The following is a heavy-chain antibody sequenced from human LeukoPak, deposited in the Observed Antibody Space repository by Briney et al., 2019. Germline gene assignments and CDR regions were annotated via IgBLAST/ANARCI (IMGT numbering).Heavy chain of an antibody. CDR1: GFTFSSYG. CDR3: AKDLAYYGGNLDS. CDR2: IRYDGSNK. D-gene: IGHD4-23*01. J-gene: IGHJ4*02. V-gene: IGHV3-30*02. Sequence: GGSLRLSCAASGFTFSSYGMHWVRQAPGKGLEWVAFIRYDGSNKYYADSVKGRFTISRDNSKGSLYLQMDSLRAEDTAVYYCAKDLAYYGGNLDSWGQGILVTVSS.